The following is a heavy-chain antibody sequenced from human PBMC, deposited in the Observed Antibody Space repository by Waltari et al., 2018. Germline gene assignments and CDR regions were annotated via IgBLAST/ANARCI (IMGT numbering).Heavy chain of an antibody. CDR3: ARGVRIAAAGTDLHFDY. CDR2: IYSGGST. J-gene: IGHJ4*02. D-gene: IGHD6-13*01. CDR1: GFTVSSNY. Sequence: EVQLVETGGGLIQPGGSLRLSCAASGFTVSSNYMSWVRQAPGKGLEGVSVIYSGGSTYYADSVKGRFTISRDNSKNTLYLQLNSLRAEDTAVYYCARGVRIAAAGTDLHFDYWGQGTLVTVSS. V-gene: IGHV3-53*02.